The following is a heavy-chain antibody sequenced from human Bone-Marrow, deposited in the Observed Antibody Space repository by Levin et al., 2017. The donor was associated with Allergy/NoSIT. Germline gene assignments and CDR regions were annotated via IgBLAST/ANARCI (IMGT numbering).Heavy chain of an antibody. Sequence: GGSLRLSCAASGFTFTGYAMSWVRQAPGKGLEWVSAISGSGGRTYYADSVRGRFTISRDNSKNTLYLQMNSLRAEDTAVYYCAQASPYSSSWDYWGQGTLVTVSS. CDR2: ISGSGGRT. J-gene: IGHJ4*02. D-gene: IGHD6-6*01. CDR3: AQASPYSSSWDY. CDR1: GFTFTGYA. V-gene: IGHV3-23*01.